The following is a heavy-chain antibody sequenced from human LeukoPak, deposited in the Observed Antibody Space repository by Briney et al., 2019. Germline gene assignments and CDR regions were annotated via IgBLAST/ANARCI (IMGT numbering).Heavy chain of an antibody. V-gene: IGHV4-39*07. CDR1: GDSISSDSYY. D-gene: IGHD5-18*01. J-gene: IGHJ4*02. Sequence: SETLSLTCTVSGDSISSDSYYWDWIRQPPGKGLEWIGSIYHSGFTYHNPSLRSRVTISVDKFKNQFSLRLTSVTAADTAVYYCARDHPDSYGPRGTEYWGQGTLVTVSP. CDR3: ARDHPDSYGPRGTEY. CDR2: IYHSGFT.